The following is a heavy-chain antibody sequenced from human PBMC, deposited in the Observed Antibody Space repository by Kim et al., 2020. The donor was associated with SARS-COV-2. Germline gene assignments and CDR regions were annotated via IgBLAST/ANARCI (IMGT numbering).Heavy chain of an antibody. CDR2: ISGRGSNT. V-gene: IGHV3-23*01. D-gene: IGHD3-22*01. CDR3: AKRTPLIVADYLES. Sequence: GGSLRLSCAASGFTFGDYAMYWVRQAAGKGLEWISAISGRGSNTYYADSVRGRFTISRDSSKNTLYLQMDSLRAEDTAVYFCAKRTPLIVADYLESWGQGTLVTVSS. CDR1: GFTFGDYA. J-gene: IGHJ4*02.